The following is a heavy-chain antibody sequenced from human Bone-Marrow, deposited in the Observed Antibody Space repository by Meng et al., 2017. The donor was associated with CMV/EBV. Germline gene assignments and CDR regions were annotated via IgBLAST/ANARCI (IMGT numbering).Heavy chain of an antibody. V-gene: IGHV4-39*07. CDR2: IYYSGST. J-gene: IGHJ5*02. CDR1: GGSISSSSYY. Sequence: QVPLQESGPGLVKPSETLSLTCTVSGGSISSSSYYWGWIRQPPGKGLEWIGSIYYSGSTYYNPSLKSRVTISVDTSKNQFSLKLSSVTAADTAVYYCARGGWFDPWGQGTLVTVSS. CDR3: ARGGWFDP.